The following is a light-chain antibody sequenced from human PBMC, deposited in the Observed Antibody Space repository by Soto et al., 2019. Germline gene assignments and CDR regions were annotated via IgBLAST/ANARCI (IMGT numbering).Light chain of an antibody. CDR3: QHYNSYSEA. Sequence: DIQMNQSPSTLSVSVDARVPITCRAKQTISSWLGWYQQKPGKAPKLLIYKASTLKSGVPSRFSGSGSGTEFTLTISSLQPDDFATYYCQHYNSYSEAFGQGTKVDNK. CDR1: QTISSW. V-gene: IGKV1-5*03. J-gene: IGKJ1*01. CDR2: KAS.